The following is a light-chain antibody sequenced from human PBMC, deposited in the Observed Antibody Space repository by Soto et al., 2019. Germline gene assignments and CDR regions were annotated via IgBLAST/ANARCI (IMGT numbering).Light chain of an antibody. CDR3: QQYNNWPPLT. J-gene: IGKJ1*01. CDR1: QSVSGN. CDR2: GAS. V-gene: IGKV3-15*01. Sequence: EIVMTQSPATLSVSPGERATLSCRASQSVSGNLAWYQQKPAQAPRLLIYGASTRATGIPARFSGSGSGTEFPLTISSLPSEDFAVYYCQQYNNWPPLTFGQGTKVEIK.